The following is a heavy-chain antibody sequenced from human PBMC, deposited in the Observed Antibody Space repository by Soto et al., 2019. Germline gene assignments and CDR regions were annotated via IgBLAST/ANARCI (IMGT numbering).Heavy chain of an antibody. J-gene: IGHJ4*02. V-gene: IGHV1-69*02. CDR3: ARVGGYGDYQYYFDY. Sequence: SVKVSCKASGDTFSSYTISWVRQAPGQGLEWMGRIIPILGIANYAQKFQGRVTITADKSTSTAYMELSRLRSEDTAVYYCARVGGYGDYQYYFDYWGQGTPVTVSS. CDR1: GDTFSSYT. CDR2: IIPILGIA. D-gene: IGHD4-17*01.